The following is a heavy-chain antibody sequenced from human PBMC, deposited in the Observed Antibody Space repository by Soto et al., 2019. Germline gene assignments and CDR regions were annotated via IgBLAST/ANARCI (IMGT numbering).Heavy chain of an antibody. Sequence: PSETLSLTCTVSGGSISSYYWSWIRQPPGKGLEWIGYIYYSGSTNYNPSLKSRVTISVDTSKNQFSLKLSSVTAADTAVYYCASWEPTVTGFDYWGQGTLVTVSS. CDR1: GGSISSYY. V-gene: IGHV4-59*01. CDR2: IYYSGST. D-gene: IGHD4-17*01. J-gene: IGHJ4*02. CDR3: ASWEPTVTGFDY.